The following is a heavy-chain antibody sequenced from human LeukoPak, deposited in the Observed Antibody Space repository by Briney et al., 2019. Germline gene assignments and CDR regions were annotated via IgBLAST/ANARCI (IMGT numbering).Heavy chain of an antibody. CDR3: ARGGRIAVASMTGEGIDY. CDR2: INPNSGGT. Sequence: ASVTVSCKASGYTFTGYYTHWVRQAPGQGLEWMGWINPNSGGTNYAQKFQGRVTMTRDTSISTAYMELSRLRSDDTAVYYCARGGRIAVASMTGEGIDYWGQGTLVTVSS. J-gene: IGHJ4*02. V-gene: IGHV1-2*02. D-gene: IGHD6-19*01. CDR1: GYTFTGYY.